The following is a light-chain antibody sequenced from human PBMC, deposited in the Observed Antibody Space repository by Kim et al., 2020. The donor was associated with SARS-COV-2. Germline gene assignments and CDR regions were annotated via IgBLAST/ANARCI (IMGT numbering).Light chain of an antibody. CDR3: CSYAGSYTWV. V-gene: IGLV2-11*01. CDR2: DVN. J-gene: IGLJ3*02. CDR1: GSDVGRYAY. Sequence: QSALTQPRPVSGSPGQSVTISCTGTGSDVGRYAYVSWYQHHPGKVPKLLISDVNKWPSGVPDRFSGSKSGNTASLTISGLQAEDEADYYCCSYAGSYTWVFGGGTQLTVL.